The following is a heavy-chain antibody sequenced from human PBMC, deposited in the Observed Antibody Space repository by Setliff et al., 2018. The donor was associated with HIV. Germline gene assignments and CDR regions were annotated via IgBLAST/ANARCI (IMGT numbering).Heavy chain of an antibody. CDR1: GGSFSNYY. CDR3: ARGGYSSSWYTYYGMDV. J-gene: IGHJ6*02. V-gene: IGHV4-34*01. D-gene: IGHD6-13*01. Sequence: SETLSLTCAIYGGSFSNYYWTWIRQPPGKGLEWIGEINHSGSTNYNPSLKSRVTISVGTSKNQFSLKLSSVTAADTAVYYCARGGYSSSWYTYYGMDVWGQGTTVTVSS. CDR2: INHSGST.